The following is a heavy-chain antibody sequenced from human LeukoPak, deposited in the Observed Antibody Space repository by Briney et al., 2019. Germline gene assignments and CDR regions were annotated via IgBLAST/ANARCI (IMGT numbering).Heavy chain of an antibody. CDR1: GGSISSGDYY. CDR3: ARETVDTAMVYD. Sequence: SQTLSLTCTVLGGSISSGDYYWGWIRQPAGKGLEWIGYIYYSGSTYYNPSLKSRVTISVDTSKNQFSLKLSAVTAADTAVYDCARETVDTAMVYDWGQGTLVTVSS. CDR2: IYYSGST. J-gene: IGHJ1*01. V-gene: IGHV4-30-4*08. D-gene: IGHD5-18*01.